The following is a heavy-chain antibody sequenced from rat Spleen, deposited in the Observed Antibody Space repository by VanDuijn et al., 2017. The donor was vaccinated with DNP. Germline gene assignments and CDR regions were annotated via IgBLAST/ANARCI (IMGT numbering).Heavy chain of an antibody. J-gene: IGHJ3*01. CDR1: GYSITNNY. CDR3: ARSGYNTDYYHLGAY. V-gene: IGHV3-3*01. D-gene: IGHD1-6*01. Sequence: EVQLQESGPGLVKPSQSLSLTCSVTGYSITNNYWAWLRQFPGNKMEWMGHINGAGSTNYNPSLKSRISITRDTSKNQFFLQVNSVTTEDTATYYCARSGYNTDYYHLGAYWGQGTLVTVSS. CDR2: INGAGST.